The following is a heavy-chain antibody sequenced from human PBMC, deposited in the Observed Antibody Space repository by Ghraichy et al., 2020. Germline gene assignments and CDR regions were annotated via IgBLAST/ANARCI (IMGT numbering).Heavy chain of an antibody. V-gene: IGHV4-34*01. CDR3: AGGRTIVVVPAAHAGWFDP. D-gene: IGHD2-2*01. CDR1: GGSFSGYY. J-gene: IGHJ5*02. Sequence: QVQLQQWGAGLLKPSETLSLTCAVYGGSFSGYYWSWIRQPPGKGLEWIGEINHSGSTNYNPSLKSRVTISVDTSKNQFSLKLSSVTAADTAVYYCAGGRTIVVVPAAHAGWFDPWGQGTLVTVSS. CDR2: INHSGST.